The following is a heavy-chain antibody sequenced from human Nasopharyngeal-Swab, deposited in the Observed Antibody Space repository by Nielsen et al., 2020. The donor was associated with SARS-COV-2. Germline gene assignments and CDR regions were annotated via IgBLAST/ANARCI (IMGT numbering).Heavy chain of an antibody. J-gene: IGHJ4*02. V-gene: IGHV3-23*01. CDR1: GFTFSSYA. CDR3: SKEPIVTMIVVVIDTYFDY. Sequence: GGSLRLSCAASGFTFSSYAMSWVRHAPGKGLEWVSAISGSGGSTYYADSVQGRFTISRDNSKNTLYLQMNSLRAEDTAVYYCSKEPIVTMIVVVIDTYFDYWGQGTLVTVSS. D-gene: IGHD3-22*01. CDR2: ISGSGGST.